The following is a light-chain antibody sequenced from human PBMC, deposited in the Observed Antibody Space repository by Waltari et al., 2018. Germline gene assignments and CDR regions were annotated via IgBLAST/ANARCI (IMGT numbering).Light chain of an antibody. CDR3: QTGGHGTWV. J-gene: IGLJ3*02. Sequence: QLVLTQSPSASASLGASVKLTCTLSSGHNSNVIAWHQQQPEKGPRYLMKVNSDGGHSKGDEIPDRFSGSSSGAERYLTISSLQSEDEADYYCQTGGHGTWVFGGGTKLTVL. CDR1: SGHNSNV. V-gene: IGLV4-69*01. CDR2: VNSDGGH.